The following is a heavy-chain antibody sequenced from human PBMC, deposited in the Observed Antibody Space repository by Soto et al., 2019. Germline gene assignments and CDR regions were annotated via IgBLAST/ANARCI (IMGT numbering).Heavy chain of an antibody. V-gene: IGHV4-34*01. Sequence: PSETLSLTCAVYGGSFSGYYWSWIRQPPGKGLEWIGEINHSGRTNYNPSLKSRITISLDTSKNQFSLKLSSVTAADTAVYYCARFHRYSTLLRDYYDYSAQGTLVPVSS. J-gene: IGHJ4*02. CDR3: ARFHRYSTLLRDYYDY. CDR2: INHSGRT. D-gene: IGHD6-13*01. CDR1: GGSFSGYY.